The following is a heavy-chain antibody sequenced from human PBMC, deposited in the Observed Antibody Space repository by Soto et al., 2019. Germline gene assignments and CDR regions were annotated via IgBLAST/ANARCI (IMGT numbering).Heavy chain of an antibody. CDR3: ARDRDGFLEWLF. CDR1: GGSISSDGYY. D-gene: IGHD3-3*01. CDR2: ISDSGST. V-gene: IGHV4-31*03. Sequence: SETLSLTCRVSGGSISSDGYYWSWTRQQPGKGLEWIGYISDSGSTYYNPSLNGRVNIALDTAENKMSLKLTSLTAADTAVYYCARDRDGFLEWLFWGPGTLVTVSS. J-gene: IGHJ4*02.